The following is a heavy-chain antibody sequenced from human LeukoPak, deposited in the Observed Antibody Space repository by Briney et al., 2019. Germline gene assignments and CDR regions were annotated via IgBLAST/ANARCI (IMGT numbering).Heavy chain of an antibody. J-gene: IGHJ4*02. CDR1: GYTFTNYY. CDR3: ARVWGYCSGGSCYSRPFDY. CDR2: INPSGGST. Sequence: GASVKVSCKASGYTFTNYYILWMRQAPGQGLEWMGFINPSGGSTSYAQKFQGRVTMTRDMSTSTVYIDLSSLRSEDTAVYYCARVWGYCSGGSCYSRPFDYWGQGTLVTVSS. V-gene: IGHV1-46*01. D-gene: IGHD2-15*01.